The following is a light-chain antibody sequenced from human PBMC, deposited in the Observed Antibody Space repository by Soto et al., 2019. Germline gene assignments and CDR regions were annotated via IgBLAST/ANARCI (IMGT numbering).Light chain of an antibody. CDR3: QHYNSYSEA. CDR1: HDITNY. Sequence: DIQMTQSPSSLSVSVGDRVTITCQASHDITNYLNWYQQKPGKAPKLLIYDVSKLESGVPSRFSGSGSGTDFTFTISSLQAEDIATYYCQHYNSYSEAFGQGTKVDIK. J-gene: IGKJ1*01. V-gene: IGKV1-33*01. CDR2: DVS.